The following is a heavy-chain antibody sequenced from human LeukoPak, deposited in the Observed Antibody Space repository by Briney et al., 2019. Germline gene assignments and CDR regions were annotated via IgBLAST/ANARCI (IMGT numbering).Heavy chain of an antibody. CDR2: IYYSGST. CDR1: GGSISSSSYY. Sequence: PSETLSLTCTVSGGSISSSSYYWGWIRQPPGKGLEWIGSIYYSGSTYYNPSLKSRATISVDTSENQFSLSLSSVTAADTAVYYCARQVGVTTILFDYWGQGTLVTVSS. D-gene: IGHD4-17*01. CDR3: ARQVGVTTILFDY. J-gene: IGHJ4*02. V-gene: IGHV4-39*01.